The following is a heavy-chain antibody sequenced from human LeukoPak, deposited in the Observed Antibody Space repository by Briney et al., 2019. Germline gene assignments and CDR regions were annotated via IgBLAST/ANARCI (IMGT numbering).Heavy chain of an antibody. V-gene: IGHV4-59*08. D-gene: IGHD6-19*01. CDR1: GGSITNYY. J-gene: IGHJ4*02. CDR2: LYYTGST. Sequence: TSETLSLTCTVSGGSITNYYWSWVRQPPGKGLEWIGYLYYTGSTNYNPSLKSRVTISVDMSKNQFSLKLRSMTAADTAVYYCARHGPGYSSVFDYWGQGTLVTVSS. CDR3: ARHGPGYSSVFDY.